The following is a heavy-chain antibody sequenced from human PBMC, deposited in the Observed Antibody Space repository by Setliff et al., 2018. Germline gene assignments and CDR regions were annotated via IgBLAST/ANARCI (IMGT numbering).Heavy chain of an antibody. D-gene: IGHD3-3*01. V-gene: IGHV1-3*01. CDR1: GYTFTSYA. Sequence: ASVKVSCKASGYTFTSYAMHWVRQAPGQKLEWMGWINAGNGNTKYSQKFQGRVTITRDTSASTAYMELSSLRSEDTAVYYCAREFTRYYNFWSAHRYYMDVWGKGTTVTVSS. CDR2: INAGNGNT. CDR3: AREFTRYYNFWSAHRYYMDV. J-gene: IGHJ6*03.